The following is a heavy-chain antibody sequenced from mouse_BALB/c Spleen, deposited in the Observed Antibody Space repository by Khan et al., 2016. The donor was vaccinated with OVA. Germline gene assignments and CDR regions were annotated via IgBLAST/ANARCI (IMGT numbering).Heavy chain of an antibody. Sequence: VRLQQSGPELVEPGASVKMSCKASGYTFTNYVMHWVKQKPGQGLEWIGYINPYNAGTRYNAKFKGKATLTSDISSTTADRELSSRASEDSAVYCGAREASSWDFSFPYWGQGTLVTVSA. CDR2: INPYNAGT. CDR1: GYTFTNYV. CDR3: AREASSWDFSFPY. D-gene: IGHD4-1*01. V-gene: IGHV1S136*01. J-gene: IGHJ3*01.